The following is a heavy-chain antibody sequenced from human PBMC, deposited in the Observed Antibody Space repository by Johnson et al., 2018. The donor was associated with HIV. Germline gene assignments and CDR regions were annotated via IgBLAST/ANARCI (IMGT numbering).Heavy chain of an antibody. CDR3: ARESIEGLSYAFDI. CDR2: IRYDGSNK. Sequence: QVQLVESGGGVVQPGGSLRLSCAASGFTFSSYGMHWVRQAPGKGLEWVAFIRYDGSNKYYADSVKGRFTISRDNSKNTLYLQMNSLRAEDTAVYYCARESIEGLSYAFDIWGQGTMVTVSS. V-gene: IGHV3-30*02. CDR1: GFTFSSYG. D-gene: IGHD3-16*02. J-gene: IGHJ3*02.